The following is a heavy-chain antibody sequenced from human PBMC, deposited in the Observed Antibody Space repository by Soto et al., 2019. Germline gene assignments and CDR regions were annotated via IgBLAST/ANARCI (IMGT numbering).Heavy chain of an antibody. V-gene: IGHV2-5*02. D-gene: IGHD3-10*01. CDR1: GFSLSTSGVG. CDR3: AHRGGYVSVRYIDAFDI. Sequence: QITLKESGPTLVKPTQPLTLTCTFSGFSLSTSGVGVGWIRQPPGKALEWLALIYWDDDKRYSPSLKSRLTNTTXXYXIXXFLTINNMDPVDTASSCCAHRGGYVSVRYIDAFDIWGQGKMLTISS. J-gene: IGHJ3*02. CDR2: IYWDDDK.